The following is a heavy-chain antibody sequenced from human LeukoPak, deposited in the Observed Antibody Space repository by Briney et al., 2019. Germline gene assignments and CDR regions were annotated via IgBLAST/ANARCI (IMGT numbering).Heavy chain of an antibody. CDR1: GGTFSSYA. J-gene: IGHJ4*02. D-gene: IGHD3-22*01. Sequence: GAPVKVSCKASGGTFSSYAISWVRQAPGQGLEWMGGIIPIFGTANYAQKFQGRVTITADESTSTAYMELSSLRSEDTAVYYCARFPPLTPLKEDYDSGGGWGQGTLVTVSS. CDR2: IIPIFGTA. CDR3: ARFPPLTPLKEDYDSGGG. V-gene: IGHV1-69*13.